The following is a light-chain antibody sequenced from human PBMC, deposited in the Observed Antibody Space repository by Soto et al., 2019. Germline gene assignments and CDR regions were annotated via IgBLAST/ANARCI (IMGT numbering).Light chain of an antibody. CDR2: EVT. Sequence: QSVLTQPASVSGARVQSITISCTGTSRDGGGYNYVSWYQQYPGKAPKLLIYEVTHRPSGVSNRFSGSKSGNTASLTISGLQAEDEANYYCSSYSSTSVYVFGTGTKV. CDR1: SRDGGGYNY. V-gene: IGLV2-14*01. J-gene: IGLJ1*01. CDR3: SSYSSTSVYV.